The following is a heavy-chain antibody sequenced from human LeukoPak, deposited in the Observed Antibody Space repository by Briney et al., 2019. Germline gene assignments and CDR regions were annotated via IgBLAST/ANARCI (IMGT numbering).Heavy chain of an antibody. CDR3: ARDLRSGSYDF. D-gene: IGHD1-26*01. CDR1: GYTFTSYS. Sequence: EASVKVSCKASGYTFTSYSMNWVRQAPGQGLEWMGWIDTNTGNPTYAQGFTGRFVFSLDTSVSTAYLQISSLKAEDTAVYYCARDLRSGSYDFWGQGTLVTVSS. V-gene: IGHV7-4-1*02. CDR2: IDTNTGNP. J-gene: IGHJ4*02.